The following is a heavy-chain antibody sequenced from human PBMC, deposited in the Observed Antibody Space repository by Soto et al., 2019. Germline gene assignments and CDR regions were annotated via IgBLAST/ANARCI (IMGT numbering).Heavy chain of an antibody. CDR2: ISTFNGKT. CDR1: GYTFISYG. CDR3: ARDRVPKSSGYFPFDY. J-gene: IGHJ4*02. V-gene: IGHV1-18*01. D-gene: IGHD3-22*01. Sequence: QVQLVQSGAEVKKPGASVKVSCKASGYTFISYGISWVRQAPGQGLEWMGWISTFNGKTNYAQNVQGRVTMTTDTSTTTAYMELRSLKSDDTAVYDCARDRVPKSSGYFPFDYWGQGTLVTVSS.